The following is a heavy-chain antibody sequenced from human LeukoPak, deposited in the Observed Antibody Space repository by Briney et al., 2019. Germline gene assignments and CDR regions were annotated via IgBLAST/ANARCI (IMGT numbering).Heavy chain of an antibody. CDR1: GGTFSSYA. V-gene: IGHV1-2*02. Sequence: GASVKVSCKASGGTFSSYAISWVRQAPGQGLEWMGWINPNSGGTNYAQKFPGRGTMTRDTSNSTAYMELSRLRSDDTAVYYCARDRPDYGVDYWGQGTLVTVSS. D-gene: IGHD4-17*01. CDR2: INPNSGGT. J-gene: IGHJ4*02. CDR3: ARDRPDYGVDY.